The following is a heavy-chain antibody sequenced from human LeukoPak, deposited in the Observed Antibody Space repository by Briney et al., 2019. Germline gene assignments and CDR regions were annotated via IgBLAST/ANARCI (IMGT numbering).Heavy chain of an antibody. V-gene: IGHV5-51*01. CDR1: GYSFTSYW. D-gene: IGHD5-24*01. J-gene: IGHJ3*02. CDR2: IYPGDSDI. Sequence: GESLKISCKGSGYSFTSYWISWVRQMPGKGLEWMGIIYPGDSDIRYSPSFRGQVTISADKSSSTAYLQWSSLKASDTAIYYCARKMTRDGFDIWGQGTMVAVSS. CDR3: ARKMTRDGFDI.